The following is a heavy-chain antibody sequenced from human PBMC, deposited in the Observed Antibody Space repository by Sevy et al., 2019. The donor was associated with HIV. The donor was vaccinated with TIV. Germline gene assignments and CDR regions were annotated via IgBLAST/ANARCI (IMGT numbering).Heavy chain of an antibody. CDR3: ARIDYYDSSGYFDY. J-gene: IGHJ4*02. D-gene: IGHD3-22*01. CDR1: GGSISSYY. V-gene: IGHV4-59*01. CDR2: IYYSGST. Sequence: SETLSLTCTVSGGSISSYYWSWIRQPPGKGLEWIGYIYYSGSTNYNPSPKSRVTISVDTSKNQFSLKLSSVTAADTAVYYCARIDYYDSSGYFDYWGQGTLVTVSS.